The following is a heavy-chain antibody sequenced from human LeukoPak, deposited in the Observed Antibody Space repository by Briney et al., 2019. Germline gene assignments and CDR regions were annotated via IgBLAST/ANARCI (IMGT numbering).Heavy chain of an antibody. V-gene: IGHV4-39*07. J-gene: IGHJ4*02. CDR3: ASRRNYYDSSGSDY. D-gene: IGHD3-22*01. CDR2: IYYSGST. CDR1: GGSISSSSYY. Sequence: SETLSLTCTVSGGSISSSSYYWGWIRQPPGTGLEWIGSIYYSGSTYYNPSLKSRVTISVDTSKNQFSLKLSSVTAADTAVYYCASRRNYYDSSGSDYWGQGTLVTVSS.